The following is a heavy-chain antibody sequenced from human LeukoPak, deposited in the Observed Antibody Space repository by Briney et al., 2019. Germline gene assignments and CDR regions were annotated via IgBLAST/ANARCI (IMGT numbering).Heavy chain of an antibody. Sequence: GGSLRLSCAASGFTFSSYEMNWVRQAPGKGLEWVSYISSSGSTIYYADSVKGRFTISRDNAKNSLYLQMNSLRAEDTAVYYCAREPMVRGVIIRPDYWGQGTLVTVSS. J-gene: IGHJ4*02. CDR1: GFTFSSYE. D-gene: IGHD3-10*01. CDR3: AREPMVRGVIIRPDY. CDR2: ISSSGSTI. V-gene: IGHV3-48*03.